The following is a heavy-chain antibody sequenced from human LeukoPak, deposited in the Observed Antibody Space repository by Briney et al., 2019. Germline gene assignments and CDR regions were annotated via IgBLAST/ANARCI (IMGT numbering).Heavy chain of an antibody. V-gene: IGHV4-59*01. Sequence: SATLSLTCTVSGGSISSYYWSWIRQPPGKGLEWIGYICYSGSNNYNPSLKSRVTISVDTSKNQFSLKLSAVTAADTAVYYCARADPYSSGWSGGDWFDPWGQGTLVTVSS. CDR3: ARADPYSSGWSGGDWFDP. CDR1: GGSISSYY. J-gene: IGHJ5*02. D-gene: IGHD6-19*01. CDR2: ICYSGSN.